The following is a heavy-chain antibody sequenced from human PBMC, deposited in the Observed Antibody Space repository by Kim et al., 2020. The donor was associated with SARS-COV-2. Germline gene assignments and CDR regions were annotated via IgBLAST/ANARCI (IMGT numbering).Heavy chain of an antibody. V-gene: IGHV4-31*03. CDR3: ARESPRGGEDYGMDV. CDR1: GGSISSGGYY. Sequence: SETLSLTCTVSGGSISSGGYYWSWIRQHPGKGLEWIGYIYYSGSTYYNPSLKSRVTISVDTSKNQFSLKLSSVTAADTAVYYCARESPRGGEDYGMDVWGQGTTVTVSS. J-gene: IGHJ6*02. CDR2: IYYSGST. D-gene: IGHD2-21*01.